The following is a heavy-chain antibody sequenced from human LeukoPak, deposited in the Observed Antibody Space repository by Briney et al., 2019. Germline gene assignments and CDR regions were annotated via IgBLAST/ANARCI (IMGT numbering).Heavy chain of an antibody. J-gene: IGHJ4*02. Sequence: PGGSLKLSCEASGFTFSSYAMSWVRQAPGKGLEWVSAISASGGRTYYADSVKGRFTISRDNSKNTLYLQMNSLRAEDTAVYYCSKVTLRQARGTRRRGYFDYWGQGAQVTLSS. CDR2: ISASGGRT. D-gene: IGHD1-1*01. V-gene: IGHV3-23*01. CDR1: GFTFSSYA. CDR3: SKVTLRQARGTRRRGYFDY.